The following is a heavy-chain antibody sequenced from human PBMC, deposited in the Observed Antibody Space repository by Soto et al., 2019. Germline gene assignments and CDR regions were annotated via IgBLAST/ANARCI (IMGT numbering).Heavy chain of an antibody. D-gene: IGHD4-17*01. CDR1: GFTFSGSA. CDR3: TSYGGNAGVFDY. CDR2: IRSKANNYAT. V-gene: IGHV3-73*02. J-gene: IGHJ4*02. Sequence: EVQLVESGGGLVQPGGSQKLSCAASGFTFSGSALHWVRQASGKGLEWVGRIRSKANNYATAYAASVQGRFNISRDDSKNTAYLQMNSLKTEDTAVYYCTSYGGNAGVFDYWGQGTLVTVSS.